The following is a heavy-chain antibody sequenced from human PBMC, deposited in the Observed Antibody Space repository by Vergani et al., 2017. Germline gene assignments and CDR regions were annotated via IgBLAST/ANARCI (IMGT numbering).Heavy chain of an antibody. Sequence: QVQLVQSGAEVKKPGSSVKVSCKASGGTFSSYTISWVRQAPGQGLEWMGRIIPILGIANYAQKFQGRVTITADKSTSTAYMELSSLRSEDTAVYYCAEGGYGDYLNGSGFDPWGQGTLVTVSS. CDR3: AEGGYGDYLNGSGFDP. D-gene: IGHD4-17*01. J-gene: IGHJ5*02. CDR1: GGTFSSYT. CDR2: IIPILGIA. V-gene: IGHV1-69*02.